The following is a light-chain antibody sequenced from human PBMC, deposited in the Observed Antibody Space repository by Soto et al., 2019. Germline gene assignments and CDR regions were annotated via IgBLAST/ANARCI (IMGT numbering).Light chain of an antibody. CDR2: GAS. J-gene: IGKJ1*01. CDR1: QSVSSSY. Sequence: IELTQSPGTLSLSPGERATLSCRSSQSVSSSYLAWYQHQPGQAPRLLIYGASSRATGIPDRFSGSGSGTDFTLTISRLEPEDFAVYYCQQYGSSSWTFGQGTKVDIK. V-gene: IGKV3-20*01. CDR3: QQYGSSSWT.